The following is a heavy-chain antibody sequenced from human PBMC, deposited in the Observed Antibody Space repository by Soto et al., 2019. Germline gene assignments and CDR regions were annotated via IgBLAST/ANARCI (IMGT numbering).Heavy chain of an antibody. V-gene: IGHV6-1*01. D-gene: IGHD3-3*01. CDR3: ARGSSLHYDFWSGQKPYYFHP. CDR2: TYYRSKWYN. Sequence: SQTLSLTCAISGDSVSSNSAAWNWIRQSPSRGLEWLGRTYYRSKWYNDYAVSVKSRITINPDTSKNQFSLQLNSVTPEDTAVYYCARGSSLHYDFWSGQKPYYFHPWGQGTLVTVSS. CDR1: GDSVSSNSAA. J-gene: IGHJ4*02.